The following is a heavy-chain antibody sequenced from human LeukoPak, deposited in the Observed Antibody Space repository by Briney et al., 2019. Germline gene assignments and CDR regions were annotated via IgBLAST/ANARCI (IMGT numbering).Heavy chain of an antibody. CDR1: GGSISSYY. J-gene: IGHJ3*02. V-gene: IGHV4-59*01. CDR3: ARGGMYYDFWSGYSHDAFDI. CDR2: IYYSGST. Sequence: SETLSLTCTVSGGSISSYYWSWIRQPPGKGLEWIGYIYYSGSTNYNPSLKSRVTISVDTSENQFSLKLSSVTAADTAVYYCARGGMYYDFWSGYSHDAFDIWGQGTMVTVS. D-gene: IGHD3-3*01.